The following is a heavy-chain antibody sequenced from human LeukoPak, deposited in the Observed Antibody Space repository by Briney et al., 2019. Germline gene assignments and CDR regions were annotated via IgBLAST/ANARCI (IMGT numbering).Heavy chain of an antibody. CDR2: IYYSGST. D-gene: IGHD6-19*01. CDR3: ARVYRYSSGWYGPDYYYGMDV. Sequence: PSETLSLTCTVSGGSISSYYWSWIRQPPGKGLEWIGYIYYSGSTNYNPSLKSRVTISVDTSKNQFSLKLSSVTAADTAVYYCARVYRYSSGWYGPDYYYGMDVWGQGTTVTVSS. J-gene: IGHJ6*02. V-gene: IGHV4-59*01. CDR1: GGSISSYY.